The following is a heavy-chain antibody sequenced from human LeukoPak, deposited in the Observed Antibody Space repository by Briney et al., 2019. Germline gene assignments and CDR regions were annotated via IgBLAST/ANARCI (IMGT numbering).Heavy chain of an antibody. J-gene: IGHJ2*01. CDR2: IYTSGST. D-gene: IGHD3-22*01. Sequence: SETLSLTCTVSGGSIISYYWSWIRQPAGKGLEWIGRIYTSGSTNYNPSLKSRVTISVDKSKNQFSLKLSSVTAADTAVYYCARGCPQSTPNYYDSSGYYGRLTSYWYFDLWGRGTLVTVSS. V-gene: IGHV4-4*07. CDR3: ARGCPQSTPNYYDSSGYYGRLTSYWYFDL. CDR1: GGSIISYY.